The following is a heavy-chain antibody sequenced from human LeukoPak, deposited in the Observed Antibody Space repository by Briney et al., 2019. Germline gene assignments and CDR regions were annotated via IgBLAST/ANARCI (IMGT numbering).Heavy chain of an antibody. D-gene: IGHD4-23*01. Sequence: PGESLRLSCTGSGFTLSPYAMNWVRRAPGQGLEWVSSISSSSSDIYYTDSVKGRFTISRDNAKNSLYLQMNSLRAEDTAVYYCVTDYGGSSGAFDIWGQGTMVTVSS. V-gene: IGHV3-21*01. CDR3: VTDYGGSSGAFDI. J-gene: IGHJ3*02. CDR2: ISSSSSDI. CDR1: GFTLSPYA.